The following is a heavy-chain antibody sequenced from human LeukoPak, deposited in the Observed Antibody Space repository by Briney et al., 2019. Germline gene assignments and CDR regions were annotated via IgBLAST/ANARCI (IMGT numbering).Heavy chain of an antibody. Sequence: SETLSLTCTVSGGSISSYYWSWIRQPAGKGLEWIGRIYTSGSTNYNPSLKSRVTMSVDTPKNQFSLKLSSVTAVDTAVYYCAREMLNNYDFWSGSGYYFDYWGQGTLVTVSS. CDR1: GGSISSYY. CDR2: IYTSGST. D-gene: IGHD3-3*01. V-gene: IGHV4-4*07. CDR3: AREMLNNYDFWSGSGYYFDY. J-gene: IGHJ4*02.